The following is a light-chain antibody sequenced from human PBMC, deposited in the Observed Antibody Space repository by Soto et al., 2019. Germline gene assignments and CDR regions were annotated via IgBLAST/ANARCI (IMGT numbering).Light chain of an antibody. Sequence: IQLTQSPSSLSASVGDRVSITCRASQDIKTYLAWYQQKEGKAPKLLISGTFTLQSGVPSRFNGSGSGTDFTLTISRLQPEDFATYYCQRLNNYPPFTFGPGTKVDIK. V-gene: IGKV1-9*01. J-gene: IGKJ3*01. CDR3: QRLNNYPPFT. CDR1: QDIKTY. CDR2: GTF.